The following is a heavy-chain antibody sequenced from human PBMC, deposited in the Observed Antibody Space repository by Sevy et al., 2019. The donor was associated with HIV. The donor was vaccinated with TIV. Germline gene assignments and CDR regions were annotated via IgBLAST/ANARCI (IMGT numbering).Heavy chain of an antibody. Sequence: TLSLTCTVSGGSISNYYWNWIRQPAGKGLEWIGRIYISGSTNYNPSLKSRVTMSVATSKNQFSLRLTFVTAADTAIYYCAREGRAYCGGDCYSELYYWGQGTLVTVSS. V-gene: IGHV4-4*07. D-gene: IGHD2-21*02. CDR1: GGSISNYY. J-gene: IGHJ4*02. CDR2: IYISGST. CDR3: AREGRAYCGGDCYSELYY.